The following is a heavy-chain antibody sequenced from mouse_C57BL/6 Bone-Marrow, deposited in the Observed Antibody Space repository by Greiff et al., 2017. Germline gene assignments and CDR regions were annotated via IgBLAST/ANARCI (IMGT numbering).Heavy chain of an antibody. CDR1: GYTFTSYW. CDR2: IDPSASYT. D-gene: IGHD1-1*01. Sequence: VQLQQPGAELVMPGASVKLSCKASGYTFTSYWMHWVKQRPGQGLEWIGEIDPSASYTNYNQKFKGKSTLTVYKSSSTAYMQLSSLTSEDSAVYYCARGGTTGFAYWGQGTLVTVSA. V-gene: IGHV1-69*01. J-gene: IGHJ3*01. CDR3: ARGGTTGFAY.